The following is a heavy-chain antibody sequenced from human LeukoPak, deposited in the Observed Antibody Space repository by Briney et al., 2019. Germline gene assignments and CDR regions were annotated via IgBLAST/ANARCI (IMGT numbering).Heavy chain of an antibody. V-gene: IGHV3-48*04. CDR3: ARDIAVPLPDI. D-gene: IGHD6-19*01. J-gene: IGHJ3*02. Sequence: GGSLRLSCAASGFTFSSYSMNWVRQAPGKGLEWVSYISSSSSTIYYADSVKGRFTISRDNAKNSLYLQLNSLRAEDTAVYYCARDIAVPLPDIWGQGTMVTVSS. CDR1: GFTFSSYS. CDR2: ISSSSSTI.